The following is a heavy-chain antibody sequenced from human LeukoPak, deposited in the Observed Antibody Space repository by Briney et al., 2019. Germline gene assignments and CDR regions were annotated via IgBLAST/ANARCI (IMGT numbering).Heavy chain of an antibody. Sequence: ASVKVSCKASGYTFTSNYIHWVRQAPGQGLEWMGMIYPRDGITSYAQKFQGRVTVTRDTSTSTVHMELSGLRSEDTAVYYCARDQEGFDYWGQGTLVTASS. CDR3: ARDQEGFDY. CDR1: GYTFTSNY. J-gene: IGHJ4*02. CDR2: IYPRDGIT. V-gene: IGHV1-46*01.